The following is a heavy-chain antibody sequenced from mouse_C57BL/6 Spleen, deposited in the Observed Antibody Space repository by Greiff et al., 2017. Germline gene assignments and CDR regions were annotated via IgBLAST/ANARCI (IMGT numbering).Heavy chain of an antibody. CDR2: IHPNSGST. J-gene: IGHJ1*03. Sequence: VQLQQPGAELVKPGASVKLSCKASGYTFTSYWMHWVKQRPGQGLEWIGMIHPNSGSTNYNEKFKSKATLTVDKSSSTAYMQLSSLTSEDSAVYYCARRDYEGWYFDVWGTGTTVTVSS. V-gene: IGHV1-64*01. CDR1: GYTFTSYW. D-gene: IGHD1-1*01. CDR3: ARRDYEGWYFDV.